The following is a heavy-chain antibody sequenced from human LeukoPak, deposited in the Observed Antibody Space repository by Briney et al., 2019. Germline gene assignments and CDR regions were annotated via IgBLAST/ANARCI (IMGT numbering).Heavy chain of an antibody. CDR1: GFTFSNYA. V-gene: IGHV3-23*01. Sequence: GGSLRLSCAASGFTFSNYAMSWVRQAPGKGLEWVSVISGSGASTYYADSVKGRFTISRDNSKNTLYLQMNSLRAEDTAVYYCARDPTPGGDGWFDPWGQGTLVTVSP. CDR2: ISGSGAST. CDR3: ARDPTPGGDGWFDP. D-gene: IGHD2-21*02. J-gene: IGHJ5*02.